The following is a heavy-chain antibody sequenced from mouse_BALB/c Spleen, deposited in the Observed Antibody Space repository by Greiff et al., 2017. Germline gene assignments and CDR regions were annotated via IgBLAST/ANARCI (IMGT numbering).Heavy chain of an antibody. CDR3: TRCSRLLPYYFDY. D-gene: IGHD2-3*01. Sequence: QVQLQQSGAELVKPGASVKLSCKASGYTFTSYYMYWVKQRPGQGLEWIGEINPSNGGTNFNEKFKSKATLTVDKSSSTAYMQLSSLTSEDSAVYYCTRCSRLLPYYFDYWGQGTTLTVSS. CDR2: INPSNGGT. J-gene: IGHJ2*01. V-gene: IGHV1S81*02. CDR1: GYTFTSYY.